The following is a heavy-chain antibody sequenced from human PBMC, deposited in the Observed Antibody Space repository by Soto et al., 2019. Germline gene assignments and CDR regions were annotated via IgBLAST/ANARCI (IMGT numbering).Heavy chain of an antibody. CDR3: AREGEMPYYYYGLDV. CDR1: GYTFTTYG. J-gene: IGHJ6*02. CDR2: ISGYDGH. V-gene: IGHV1-18*01. D-gene: IGHD3-16*01. Sequence: QVQLVQSGAEVRKPGASVKVSCKASGYTFTTYGISWVRQAPGQGLEWMGWISGYDGHAQKCQGRMIMSTDTSTSTVYMELGSLRSVDTAVYYCAREGEMPYYYYGLDVWGQGTRVTVSS.